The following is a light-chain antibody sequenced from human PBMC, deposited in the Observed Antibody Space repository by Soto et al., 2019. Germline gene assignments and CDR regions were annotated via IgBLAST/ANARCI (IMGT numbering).Light chain of an antibody. V-gene: IGKV3-11*01. CDR3: QQRSNWWT. J-gene: IGKJ1*01. Sequence: IVLTQSPDTLSLSPWERAILSCRSSQSVIIYLAWYQQKPGQAPRLLIYDASNRATGIPARFSGSGSGTDFTLTISSVEPEEFAVYYCQQRSNWWTFGQGTKVNIK. CDR1: QSVIIY. CDR2: DAS.